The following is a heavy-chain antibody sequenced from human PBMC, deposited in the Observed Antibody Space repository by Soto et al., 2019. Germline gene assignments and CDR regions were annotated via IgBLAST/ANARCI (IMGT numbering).Heavy chain of an antibody. D-gene: IGHD1-26*01. CDR2: ISYDGSNK. V-gene: IGHV3-30*18. CDR3: AKNLVGATEDYYYYGMDV. Sequence: GKGLEWVAVISYDGSNKYYVDSVKGRFTISRDNSKNTLYLQMNSLRAEDTAVYYCAKNLVGATEDYYYYGMDVWGQGTTVTVSS. J-gene: IGHJ6*02.